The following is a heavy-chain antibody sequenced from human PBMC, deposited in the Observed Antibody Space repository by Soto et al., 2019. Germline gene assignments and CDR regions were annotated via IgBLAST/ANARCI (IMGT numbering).Heavy chain of an antibody. CDR2: INPNSGGT. CDR1: GYTFTGYY. J-gene: IGHJ6*02. V-gene: IGHV1-2*04. D-gene: IGHD6-19*01. Sequence: ASVKVSCKASGYTFTGYYMHWVRQAPGQGLEWMGWINPNSGGTNYAQKFQGWATMTRDTSISTAYMELSRLRSDDTAVYYCARVQEAVAGINGMGVWGQGTTVTVSS. CDR3: ARVQEAVAGINGMGV.